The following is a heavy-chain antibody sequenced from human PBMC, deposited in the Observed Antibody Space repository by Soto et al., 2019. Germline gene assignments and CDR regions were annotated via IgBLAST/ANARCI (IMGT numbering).Heavy chain of an antibody. CDR1: GFTFSTYT. CDR2: ISRGSNYI. Sequence: EVQLVESGGGLVKPGGSLRLSCAASGFTFSTYTMNWVRQAPGKGLEWVSSISRGSNYIHYAESVKGRFTISRDNAKNSLYLQMNSLRAEDTALYSCARDYGKLNPWGQGTPVTVSS. CDR3: ARDYGKLNP. J-gene: IGHJ5*02. V-gene: IGHV3-21*01. D-gene: IGHD2-15*01.